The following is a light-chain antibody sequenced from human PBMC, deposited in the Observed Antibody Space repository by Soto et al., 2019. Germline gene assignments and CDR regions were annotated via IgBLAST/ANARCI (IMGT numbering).Light chain of an antibody. CDR2: DAS. V-gene: IGKV1-5*01. J-gene: IGKJ1*01. Sequence: DIQMTQSPSTLSASVGDRVTITCRASQSISSWLAWYQQKPGKAPKLLIYDASSLESGVPSRFSGSGSGTEFTLPISSLQPDDFATYYCQQYNSYWRTFGQGTKVEIK. CDR3: QQYNSYWRT. CDR1: QSISSW.